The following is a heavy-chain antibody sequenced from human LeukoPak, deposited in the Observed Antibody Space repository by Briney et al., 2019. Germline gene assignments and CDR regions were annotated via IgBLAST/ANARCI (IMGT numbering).Heavy chain of an antibody. CDR1: GGTFSSYA. D-gene: IGHD3-22*01. CDR2: INPSGGST. J-gene: IGHJ4*02. Sequence: ASVKVSYKASGGTFSSYAISWVRQAPGQGLEWMGIINPSGGSTSYAQKFQGRVTMTKDTSTSTVYMELSSLRSEDTAVYYCARGEGTYYYESSGYPPAYYFDYWGQGTLVTVSS. CDR3: ARGEGTYYYESSGYPPAYYFDY. V-gene: IGHV1-46*01.